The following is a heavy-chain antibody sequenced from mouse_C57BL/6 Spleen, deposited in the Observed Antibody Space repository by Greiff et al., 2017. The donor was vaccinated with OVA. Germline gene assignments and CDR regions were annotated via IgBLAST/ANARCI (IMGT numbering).Heavy chain of an antibody. J-gene: IGHJ4*01. Sequence: DVKLQESGPGLVKPSQSLSLTCSVTGSSIPSGYYWNWIRQFPGNKLEWMGYISYDGSNNYNPSLKNRISITRDTSKTQFFLKLNSVTTEDTATYDGASSTAYYANYWGQGTSVTVSS. CDR3: ASSTAYYANY. V-gene: IGHV3-6*01. D-gene: IGHD2-10*01. CDR2: ISYDGSN. CDR1: GSSIPSGYY.